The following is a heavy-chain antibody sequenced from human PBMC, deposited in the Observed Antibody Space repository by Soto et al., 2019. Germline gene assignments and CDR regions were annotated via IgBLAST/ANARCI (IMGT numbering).Heavy chain of an antibody. D-gene: IGHD6-19*01. J-gene: IGHJ5*02. CDR3: ARHGQLYNSGWYLNWFDP. CDR2: VYYSGST. Sequence: PSETLSLTCTVSGGPISISTYYWGWIRQPPGKGLEWIGSVYYSGSTYYNPSLKSRVTISVDTSKNQFSLKLSSVTAADTAVYYCARHGQLYNSGWYLNWFDPWGQGTLVT. CDR1: GGPISISTYY. V-gene: IGHV4-39*01.